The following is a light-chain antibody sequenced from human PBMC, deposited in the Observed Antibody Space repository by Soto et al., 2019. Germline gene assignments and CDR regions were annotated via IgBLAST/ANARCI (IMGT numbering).Light chain of an antibody. CDR1: SSNIGADYD. CDR3: QSYDTSLGFV. Sequence: QSVLTQPPSVSGAPGQRVTFSCFGSSSNIGADYDVHWYQQLPGTAPKRLIYGNINRPSGVPDRFSGSKSGASAALAITGLQPEDEADYYCQSYDTSLGFVFGTGTKVTVL. V-gene: IGLV1-40*01. J-gene: IGLJ1*01. CDR2: GNI.